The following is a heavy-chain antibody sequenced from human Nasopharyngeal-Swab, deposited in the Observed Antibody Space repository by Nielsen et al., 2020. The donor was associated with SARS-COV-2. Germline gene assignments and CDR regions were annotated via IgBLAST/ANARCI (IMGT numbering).Heavy chain of an antibody. V-gene: IGHV1-24*01. CDR2: FDPEDGET. CDR3: ATDRVRFLDFGYYYYGMDV. J-gene: IGHJ6*02. D-gene: IGHD3-3*01. CDR1: GYTLTKLS. Sequence: ASVKVSCKVSGYTLTKLSMHWVRQAPGKGLEWMGGFDPEDGETIYAQKFQGRVTMTEDTSTDTAYMELSSLRSEDTAVYYCATDRVRFLDFGYYYYGMDVWGQGTTVTVSS.